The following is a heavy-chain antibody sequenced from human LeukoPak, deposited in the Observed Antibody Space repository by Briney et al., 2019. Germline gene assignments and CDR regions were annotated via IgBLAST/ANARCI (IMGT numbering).Heavy chain of an antibody. V-gene: IGHV3-21*05. D-gene: IGHD6-13*01. CDR2: IGPSSNDI. CDR3: AREDSSPREASP. CDR1: GFTFISYS. Sequence: GGSLRLSCTDSGFTFISYSMNWVRQAPGKGLEWISYIGPSSNDISYADSVRGRFTISRDNAKNSLYLQMNSLRAEDTAVYYCAREDSSPREASPWGQGTLVTVSS. J-gene: IGHJ5*02.